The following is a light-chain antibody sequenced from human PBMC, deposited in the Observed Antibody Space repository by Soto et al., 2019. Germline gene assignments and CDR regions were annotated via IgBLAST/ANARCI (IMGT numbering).Light chain of an antibody. CDR3: QQYSSSPYN. CDR1: QTVSSSF. Sequence: ENVLTQSPGTLSLSPGERATLSCRASQTVSSSFLAWYQQKPGQAPRLLIYGSSSRASGIPDRFSGSGSGTDFTLTISRLEPEDFAVYYCQQYSSSPYNFGQGNKLEIK. J-gene: IGKJ2*01. CDR2: GSS. V-gene: IGKV3-20*01.